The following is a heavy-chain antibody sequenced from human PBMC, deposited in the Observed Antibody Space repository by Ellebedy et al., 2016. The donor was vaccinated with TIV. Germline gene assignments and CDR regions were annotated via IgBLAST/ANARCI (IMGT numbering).Heavy chain of an antibody. CDR3: ARGPVDTAMDPDFDY. CDR2: INPNSGGT. D-gene: IGHD5-18*01. V-gene: IGHV1-2*02. CDR1: GYTFTGYY. J-gene: IGHJ4*02. Sequence: AASVKVSCKASGYTFTGYYMHWVRQAPGQGLEWMGWINPNSGGTNYAQKFQGRVTMTRDTSISTAYMELSRLRSGATAVYYCARGPVDTAMDPDFDYWGQGTLVTVSS.